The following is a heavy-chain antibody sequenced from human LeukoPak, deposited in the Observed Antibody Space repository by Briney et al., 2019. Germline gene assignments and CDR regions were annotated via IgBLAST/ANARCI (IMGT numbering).Heavy chain of an antibody. V-gene: IGHV3-21*01. CDR3: ARDEYYDISTGYYRGSYYFDY. D-gene: IGHD3-9*01. J-gene: IGHJ4*02. Sequence: RSGGSLRLSCAASGFTFSSYAMHWVRQAPRKGLEWVSSISSSSSYIYYADSVKGRFTISRDNAKNSLYLQMNSLRAEDTAVYYCARDEYYDISTGYYRGSYYFDYWGQGTLVTVSS. CDR2: ISSSSSYI. CDR1: GFTFSSYA.